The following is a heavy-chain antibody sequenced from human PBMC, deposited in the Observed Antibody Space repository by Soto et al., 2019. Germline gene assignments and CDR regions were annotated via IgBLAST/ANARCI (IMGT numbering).Heavy chain of an antibody. J-gene: IGHJ6*02. CDR2: IYYSRNT. V-gene: IGHV4-39*01. Sequence: QLQLQESGPRLVKPSETLSLTCTVSGASISSGSYYWGWIRQPPGKGLEWIGNIYYSRNTYYNPSVKSRVTISVDTSKNQFSLKLSSVTAADTAVYYCAGLNTYQRDWADYYYYDLDVWGHGTTVTVSS. CDR3: AGLNTYQRDWADYYYYDLDV. D-gene: IGHD3-9*01. CDR1: GASISSGSYY.